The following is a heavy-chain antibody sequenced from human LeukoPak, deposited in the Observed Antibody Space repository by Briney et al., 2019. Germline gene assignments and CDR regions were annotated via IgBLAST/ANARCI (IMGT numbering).Heavy chain of an antibody. J-gene: IGHJ4*02. Sequence: PGGSLRLYCAASGFTFSSYTMMWVRQAPGKGLEYVSSISSSSRIFYADSVRGRFTISRDNAKNSLYLQMNSLRAEDTAVYYCARVPVGYQGYSSAWYTDYWGQGTLVSVSS. CDR2: ISSSSRI. V-gene: IGHV3-21*01. CDR3: ARVPVGYQGYSSAWYTDY. CDR1: GFTFSSYT. D-gene: IGHD6-19*01.